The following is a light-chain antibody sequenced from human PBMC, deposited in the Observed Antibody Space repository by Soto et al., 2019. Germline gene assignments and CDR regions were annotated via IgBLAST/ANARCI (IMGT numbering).Light chain of an antibody. CDR1: QSVLYSSNNKNY. V-gene: IGKV4-1*01. J-gene: IGKJ3*01. CDR2: WAS. CDR3: QQYYSTPPFT. Sequence: DIVMTQSPDSLAVSLGERATINCKSSQSVLYSSNNKNYLAWYQQKPGQPPKLLIYWASTRESGVPDRFSGSGSGTDVTHTISSLQAEDVAVYSCQQYYSTPPFTSGPGTKVDIK.